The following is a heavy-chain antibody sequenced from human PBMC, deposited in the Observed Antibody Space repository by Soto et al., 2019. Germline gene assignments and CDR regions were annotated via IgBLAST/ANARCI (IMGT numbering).Heavy chain of an antibody. CDR3: ARDGYYDFWSGYLTPQDYYYGMDV. J-gene: IGHJ6*02. V-gene: IGHV3-48*02. D-gene: IGHD3-3*01. Sequence: GGSLRLSCAASGFTFSSYSMNWVRQAPGKGLEWVSYISSSSSTIYYADSVKGRFTISRDNAKNSLYLQMNSLRDEETVVYYCARDGYYDFWSGYLTPQDYYYGMDVWGQGTTVTVSS. CDR2: ISSSSSTI. CDR1: GFTFSSYS.